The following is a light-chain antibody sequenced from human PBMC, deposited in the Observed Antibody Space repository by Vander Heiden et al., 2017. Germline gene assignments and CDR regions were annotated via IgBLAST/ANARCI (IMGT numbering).Light chain of an antibody. CDR1: SGSLASNY. V-gene: IGLV6-57*01. CDR2: EDN. CDR3: QSDESSNFVV. J-gene: IGLJ2*01. Sequence: NFMLTQPHSVSESPGQTVTISCTRSSGSLASNYVQWYQHRPGRSPPTVIYEDNKSPDGVPDLVSGSIDSSSNSASTTISGLKTEDEADYYCQSDESSNFVVFGGGTKLTAL.